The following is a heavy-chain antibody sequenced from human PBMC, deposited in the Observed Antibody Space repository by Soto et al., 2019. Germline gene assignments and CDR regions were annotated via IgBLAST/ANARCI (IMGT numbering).Heavy chain of an antibody. CDR2: IYYSGST. D-gene: IGHD3-10*01. J-gene: IGHJ5*02. V-gene: IGHV4-31*03. CDR1: GGSISSGGYY. CDR3: ARAWGMYYYGSGSRGFDP. Sequence: QVQLQESGPGLVKPSQTLSLTFTVSGGSISSGGYYWSWIRQHPGKGLEWIGYIYYSGSTYYNPSLKSRVTISVDTSKNQFSLKLSSVTAADTAVYYCARAWGMYYYGSGSRGFDPWGQGTLVTVSS.